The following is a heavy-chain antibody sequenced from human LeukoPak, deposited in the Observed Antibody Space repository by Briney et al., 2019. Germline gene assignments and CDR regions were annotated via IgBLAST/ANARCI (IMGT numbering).Heavy chain of an antibody. CDR3: ARGEGQWLVLLPD. CDR1: GGAFSSYA. V-gene: IGHV1-69*04. J-gene: IGHJ4*02. CDR2: IIPILGIA. Sequence: GASVKVSCKASGGAFSSYAISWVRQAPGQGLEWMGRIIPILGIANYAQKFQGRVTITADKSTSTAYMELSSLRSEDTAVYYCARGEGQWLVLLPDWGQGTLVTVSS. D-gene: IGHD6-19*01.